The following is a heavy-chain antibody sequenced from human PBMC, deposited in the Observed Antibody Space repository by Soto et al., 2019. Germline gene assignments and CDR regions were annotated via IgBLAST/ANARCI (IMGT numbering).Heavy chain of an antibody. CDR1: GFTFSSYA. D-gene: IGHD2-15*01. Sequence: PGGSLRLSCAASGFTFSSYAMSWVRQAPGKGLEWVSAISGSGGSTYYADSVKGRFTISRDNSKNTLYLQMNSLRAEDTAVYYCAKDPRTHGYCSGGSCYSVDLGFDYWGQGTLVTVSS. J-gene: IGHJ4*02. CDR3: AKDPRTHGYCSGGSCYSVDLGFDY. CDR2: ISGSGGST. V-gene: IGHV3-23*01.